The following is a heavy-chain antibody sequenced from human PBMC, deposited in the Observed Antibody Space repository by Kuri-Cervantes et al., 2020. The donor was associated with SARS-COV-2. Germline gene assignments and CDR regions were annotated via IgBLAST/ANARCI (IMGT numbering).Heavy chain of an antibody. D-gene: IGHD3-3*01. CDR2: IYSGGST. CDR3: ARDKRSLDFWSGYYSTRTRYWYFDL. J-gene: IGHJ2*01. V-gene: IGHV3-53*01. Sequence: GGSLRLSCAASGFTVSSNYMSWVRQAPGKGLEWVSVIYSGGSTYYADSAKGRFTISRDNSKNTLYLQMNSLRAEDTAVYYCARDKRSLDFWSGYYSTRTRYWYFDLWGRGTLVTVSS. CDR1: GFTVSSNY.